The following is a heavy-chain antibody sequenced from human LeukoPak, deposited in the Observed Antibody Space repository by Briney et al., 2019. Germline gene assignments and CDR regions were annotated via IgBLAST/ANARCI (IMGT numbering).Heavy chain of an antibody. CDR1: GFTFSSYA. Sequence: GGSLRLSCAASGFTFSSYAMTWVRQAPGQGLEWVSAISGSGGSTYSADSVKGRFTISRDNPKNTLYLQMNSLRAEDTAVYYCAKETTIFGVVIDFGVNWFDPWGQGTLVTVSS. J-gene: IGHJ5*02. V-gene: IGHV3-23*01. CDR2: ISGSGGST. D-gene: IGHD3-3*01. CDR3: AKETTIFGVVIDFGVNWFDP.